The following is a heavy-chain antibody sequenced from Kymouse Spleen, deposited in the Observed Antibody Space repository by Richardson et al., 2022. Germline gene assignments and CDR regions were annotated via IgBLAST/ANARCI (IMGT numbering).Heavy chain of an antibody. CDR2: INHSGST. D-gene: IGHD3-16*02. CDR3: ARGGRGNYYYGMDV. J-gene: IGHJ6*02. CDR1: GGSFSGYY. Sequence: QVQLQQWGAGLLKPSETLSLTCAVYGGSFSGYYWSWIRQPPGKGLEWIGEINHSGSTNYNPSLKSRVTISVDTSKNQFSLKLSSVTAADTAVYYCARGGRGNYYYGMDVWGQGTTVTVSS. V-gene: IGHV4-34*01.